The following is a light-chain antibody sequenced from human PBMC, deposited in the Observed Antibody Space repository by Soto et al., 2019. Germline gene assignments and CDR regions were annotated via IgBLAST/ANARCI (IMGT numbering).Light chain of an antibody. CDR3: GTCDSSLNTGV. Sequence: QSVLTQPPSVSAAPGQKVTISCSGSSSNIGNNYVSWYQQLPGTAPKLLIYDNNKRPSGIPDRFSGSKSGTSATLGITGLQTGDEADYYCGTCDSSLNTGVFGGGTQLTVL. J-gene: IGLJ3*02. CDR1: SSNIGNNY. CDR2: DNN. V-gene: IGLV1-51*01.